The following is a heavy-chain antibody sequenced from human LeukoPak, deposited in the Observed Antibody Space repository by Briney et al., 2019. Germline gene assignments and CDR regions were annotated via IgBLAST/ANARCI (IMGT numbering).Heavy chain of an antibody. V-gene: IGHV1-3*01. D-gene: IGHD3-22*01. J-gene: IGHJ4*02. CDR2: INAGNGNT. CDR1: GYTFTSYA. CDR3: ARDYGMGDSSGYYYLYFDY. Sequence: GASVKVSCKASGYTFTSYAMHRVRQAPGQRLEWMGWINAGNGNTKYSQKFQGRVTITRDTSASTAYMELSSLRSEDTAVYYCARDYGMGDSSGYYYLYFDYWGQGTLVTVSS.